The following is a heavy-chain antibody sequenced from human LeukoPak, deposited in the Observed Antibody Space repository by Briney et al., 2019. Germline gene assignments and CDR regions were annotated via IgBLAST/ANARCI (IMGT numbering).Heavy chain of an antibody. CDR2: ISGSGGST. J-gene: IGHJ6*04. V-gene: IGHV3-23*01. CDR3: AKDPGGAAAGAYGMDV. Sequence: GGSLRLSCAASGFTFSSYAMSWVRQAPGKGLEWVSAISGSGGSTYYADSVKGRFTISRDNSKNTLYLQMNSLGAEDTAVYYCAKDPGGAAAGAYGMDVWGKGTTVTVSS. D-gene: IGHD6-13*01. CDR1: GFTFSSYA.